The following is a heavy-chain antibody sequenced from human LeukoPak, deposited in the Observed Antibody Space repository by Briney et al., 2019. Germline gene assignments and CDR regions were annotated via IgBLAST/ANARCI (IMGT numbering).Heavy chain of an antibody. Sequence: GGSLRPSCAASGFTFSSHAMGWVRQAPGKGLEWISAISAGGDRTYYIDTVKGRFTISRDNSKSTLYLHLNSLRVDDTAVYFCAKKHIYGEPPFFNYGGQGPLVTVSS. J-gene: IGHJ4*02. CDR1: GFTFSSHA. CDR2: ISAGGDRT. D-gene: IGHD5-18*01. V-gene: IGHV3-23*02. CDR3: AKKHIYGEPPFFNY.